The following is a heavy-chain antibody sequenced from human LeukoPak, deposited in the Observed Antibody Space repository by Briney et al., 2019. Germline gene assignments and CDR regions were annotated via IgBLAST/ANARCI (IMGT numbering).Heavy chain of an antibody. CDR3: ARAPARFGELSLNY. CDR2: ISYDGSNK. CDR1: GFTFSSYA. D-gene: IGHD3-10*01. J-gene: IGHJ4*02. Sequence: PGRSLRLSCAASGFTFSSYAMHWVRQAPGKGLEWVAVISYDGSNKYYADSVKGRFTISRDNSKNTLYLQMNSLRDEDTAVYYCARAPARFGELSLNYWGQGTLVTVSS. V-gene: IGHV3-30-3*01.